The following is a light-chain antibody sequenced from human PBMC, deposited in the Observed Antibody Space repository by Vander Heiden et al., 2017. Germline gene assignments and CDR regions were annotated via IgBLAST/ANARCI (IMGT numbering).Light chain of an antibody. CDR3: QSYDSSLSAWV. CDR1: SSYNGAGYV. CDR2: GNS. V-gene: IGLV1-40*01. Sequence: QSVLTQPPSVSGAPGQRVTISCPGSSSYNGAGYVVSWYQQLPGTAAKLLIYGNSNRPSGVPDRFSGSKSGTSASLAITGLQAEDEADYYCQSYDSSLSAWVFGGGTKLTVL. J-gene: IGLJ3*02.